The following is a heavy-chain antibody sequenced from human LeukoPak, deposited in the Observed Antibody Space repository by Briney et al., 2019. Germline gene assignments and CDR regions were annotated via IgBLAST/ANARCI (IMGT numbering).Heavy chain of an antibody. Sequence: SETLSLTCAVYGGSFSGYYWSWIRQPPGEGLEWIGEINHSGSTNYNPSLKSRVTISVDTSKNQFSLKLSSVTAADTAVYYCARGPSTYDSSGYYYYWGQGTLVTVSS. J-gene: IGHJ4*02. V-gene: IGHV4-34*01. D-gene: IGHD3-22*01. CDR2: INHSGST. CDR1: GGSFSGYY. CDR3: ARGPSTYDSSGYYYY.